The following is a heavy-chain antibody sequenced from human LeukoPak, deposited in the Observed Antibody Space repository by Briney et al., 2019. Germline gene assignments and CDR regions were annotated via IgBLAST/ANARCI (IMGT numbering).Heavy chain of an antibody. J-gene: IGHJ4*02. CDR1: GFTFSNYA. V-gene: IGHV3-23*01. CDR2: ISGSGGST. Sequence: GASLRLSCAASGFTFSNYAMSWVRQAPGKGLEWVSAISGSGGSTYYADSVKGRFTISRDNSKNTLYLQMNRLRAEDTAVYYCAKAPLATVVTYYFDYWGQGTLVTVSS. D-gene: IGHD4-23*01. CDR3: AKAPLATVVTYYFDY.